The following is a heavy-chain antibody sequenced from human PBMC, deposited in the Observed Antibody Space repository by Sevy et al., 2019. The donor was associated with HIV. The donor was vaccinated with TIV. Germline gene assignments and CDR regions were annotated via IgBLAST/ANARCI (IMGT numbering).Heavy chain of an antibody. Sequence: GESLKISCAASGFTFSNFAMHWVRQAPGKGLEWVAITSYDGSSNYYADSVKGRFTISRDNSKHTLYLQMNSLSVEDTAVYYCATDDRDNSGYQFTYWGQGTLVTVSS. V-gene: IGHV3-30-3*01. CDR2: TSYDGSSN. D-gene: IGHD3-22*01. J-gene: IGHJ4*02. CDR3: ATDDRDNSGYQFTY. CDR1: GFTFSNFA.